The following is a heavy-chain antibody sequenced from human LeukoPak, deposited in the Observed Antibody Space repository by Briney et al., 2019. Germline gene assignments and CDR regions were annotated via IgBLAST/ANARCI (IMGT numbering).Heavy chain of an antibody. J-gene: IGHJ4*02. Sequence: GASVKVSCKASGYTFTSYGFSWVRQAPGQGLEWMGWINAYNGNTNYAQKLQGRVTTTTDTSTSTAYMELRSLRFDDTAVYYCARRQGTTLSFDYWGQGTLVTVSS. CDR3: ARRQGTTLSFDY. V-gene: IGHV1-18*01. CDR1: GYTFTSYG. CDR2: INAYNGNT. D-gene: IGHD1-1*01.